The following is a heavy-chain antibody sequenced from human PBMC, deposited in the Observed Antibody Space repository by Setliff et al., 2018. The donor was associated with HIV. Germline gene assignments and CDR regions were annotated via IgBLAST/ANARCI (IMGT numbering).Heavy chain of an antibody. V-gene: IGHV3-48*02. CDR3: ASFYGDYGY. CDR2: IGSSNHGI. J-gene: IGHJ4*01. CDR1: GFSFSSYS. D-gene: IGHD3-10*01. Sequence: GGSLRLSCAASGFSFSSYSMNWVRQAPGKGLEWIAHIGSSNHGIHYTASVQGRFTVSRDNANNLLFLQMNNLRDEDTAVYYCASFYGDYGYWGHGTQVTVSS.